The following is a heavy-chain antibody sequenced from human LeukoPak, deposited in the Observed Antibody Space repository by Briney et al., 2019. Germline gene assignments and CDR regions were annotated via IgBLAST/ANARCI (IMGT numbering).Heavy chain of an antibody. J-gene: IGHJ4*02. CDR2: ITGSDDRT. D-gene: IGHD2/OR15-2a*01. CDR1: GFTFSSAA. CDR3: AKGPQLNSRYHPDY. Sequence: PGGSLRLSCAASGFTFSSAAMTWVRQAPGQGLEWVSTITGSDDRTYYADSVKGRFTISRDYSRNTMHLQMNSLRTEDTAMYYCAKGPQLNSRYHPDYWGQGTLVTVSS. V-gene: IGHV3-23*01.